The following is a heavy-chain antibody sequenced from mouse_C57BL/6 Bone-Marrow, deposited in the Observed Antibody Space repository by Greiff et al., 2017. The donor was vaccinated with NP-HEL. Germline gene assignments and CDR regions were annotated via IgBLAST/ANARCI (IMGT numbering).Heavy chain of an antibody. D-gene: IGHD1-1*01. CDR1: GYAFSSSW. CDR3: ARWGYYGSSFWFAY. Sequence: QVQLQQSGPELVKPGASVKISCKASGYAFSSSWMNWVKQRPGKGLEWIGRIYPGDGDTNYNGKFKGKATLTADKSSSTAYMQLSSLTSEDSAVYFWARWGYYGSSFWFAYWGQGTVVTVSA. CDR2: IYPGDGDT. J-gene: IGHJ3*01. V-gene: IGHV1-82*01.